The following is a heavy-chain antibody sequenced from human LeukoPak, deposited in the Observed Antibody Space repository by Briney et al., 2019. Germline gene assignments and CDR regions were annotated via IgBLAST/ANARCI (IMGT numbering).Heavy chain of an antibody. J-gene: IGHJ4*02. V-gene: IGHV3-30*18. CDR3: AKGVGDLDYFDY. D-gene: IGHD3-10*01. CDR2: IAYDGGNK. Sequence: PGGSLRLSCEASGFSFTNTWRSWCRQAPGKGLVGVAVIAYDGGNKYYADSVKGRFTISRDKSKNTVYLQMNSLRAEDTAVYYCAKGVGDLDYFDYWGQGTLVTVSS. CDR1: GFSFTNTW.